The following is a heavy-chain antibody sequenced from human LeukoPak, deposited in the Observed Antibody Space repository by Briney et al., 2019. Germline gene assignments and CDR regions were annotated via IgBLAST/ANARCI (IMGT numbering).Heavy chain of an antibody. CDR3: ATEQGGVSYYDSSGYHKGFDF. J-gene: IGHJ4*02. Sequence: ASVKVSCKVSGYTLSEFSMHWVRQAPGKGLEWMGAFDPEKGETIYAQKFQGRVTMTEDTSTDTAYMELSSLRSEDTAVYYCATEQGGVSYYDSSGYHKGFDFWGQGTLVTVSS. V-gene: IGHV1-24*01. CDR1: GYTLSEFS. CDR2: FDPEKGET. D-gene: IGHD3-22*01.